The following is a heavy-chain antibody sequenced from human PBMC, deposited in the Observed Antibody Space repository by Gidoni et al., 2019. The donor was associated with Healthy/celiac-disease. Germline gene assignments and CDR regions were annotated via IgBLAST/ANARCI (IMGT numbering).Heavy chain of an antibody. CDR3: AREGRAYCGGDCYRGAFDY. CDR1: GYTFTSYY. V-gene: IGHV1-46*01. Sequence: QVQLVQSGAEVKKPGVSVKVSCKASGYTFTSYYMHWVRQAPGQGLEWMGIIHPSGGSTSYAEKFQGRGTMTRDTSTSTFYMELSSLRSEDTAVYYCAREGRAYCGGDCYRGAFDYWGQGTLVTVSS. J-gene: IGHJ4*02. D-gene: IGHD2-21*02. CDR2: IHPSGGST.